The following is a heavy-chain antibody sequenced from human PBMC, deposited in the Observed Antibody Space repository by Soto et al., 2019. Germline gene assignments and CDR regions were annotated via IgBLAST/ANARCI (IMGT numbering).Heavy chain of an antibody. CDR2: ISGTGTVI. D-gene: IGHD2-21*02. CDR3: ARGSGTDTGDALDI. J-gene: IGHJ3*02. Sequence: EVQLVESGGGLVKPGGSLRLSCAASGFTFTRHSMNWVRQAPGKGLEWVSCISGTGTVIYYSDSVKGRFTISRDDAKTSLYLQMNSLTAEDTAVYYCARGSGTDTGDALDIWGPGTMVTVS. V-gene: IGHV3-21*06. CDR1: GFTFTRHS.